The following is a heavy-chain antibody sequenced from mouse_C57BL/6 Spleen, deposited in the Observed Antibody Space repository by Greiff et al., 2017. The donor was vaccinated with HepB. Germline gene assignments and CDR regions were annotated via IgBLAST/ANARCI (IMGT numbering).Heavy chain of an antibody. CDR1: GFPFSSYG. D-gene: IGHD2-5*01. CDR3: ARPPYSNYFFAY. J-gene: IGHJ3*01. CDR2: ISSGGSST. V-gene: IGHV5-6*01. Sequence: EVMLVESGGDLVKPGGSLKLSCAASGFPFSSYGMSWVRQTPDKRLEWVATISSGGSSTYYPDSVQGRFTISRDNAQNTLYLQMSSLKSEDTAMYYCARPPYSNYFFAYWGQGTLVTVSA.